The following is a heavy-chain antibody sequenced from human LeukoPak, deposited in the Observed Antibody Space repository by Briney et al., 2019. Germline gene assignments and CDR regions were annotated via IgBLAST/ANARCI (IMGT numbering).Heavy chain of an antibody. CDR3: AKVPYSDYGSGRPPFMDV. Sequence: GGSLRLSCVASGFNFRTYALHWVRQAPGKGLEWVTVISFDGSDTQYADSVKGRFTISRDNSENTLYLQMNNLRAEDTAIHYCAKVPYSDYGSGRPPFMDVWGQGTTVAVSS. V-gene: IGHV3-30*07. D-gene: IGHD3-10*01. CDR1: GFNFRTYA. CDR2: ISFDGSDT. J-gene: IGHJ6*02.